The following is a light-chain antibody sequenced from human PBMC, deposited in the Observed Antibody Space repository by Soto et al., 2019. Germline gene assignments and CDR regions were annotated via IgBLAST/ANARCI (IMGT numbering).Light chain of an antibody. V-gene: IGKV1-39*01. CDR3: QQSYNTPLT. CDR1: QTIGTY. CDR2: DAS. Sequence: IEVTQSPSSLAASLGDRVTITCRASQTIGTYVNWYRQKSGAAPELLIYDASTLQSGVPSRFRGGASGTDFTLTISSLQLDDFATSYCQQSYNTPLTFGQGTKVDTK. J-gene: IGKJ1*01.